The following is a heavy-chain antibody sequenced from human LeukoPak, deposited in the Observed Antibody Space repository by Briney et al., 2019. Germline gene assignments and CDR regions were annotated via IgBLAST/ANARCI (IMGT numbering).Heavy chain of an antibody. V-gene: IGHV3-23*01. CDR2: ISGSGGDT. Sequence: PGGSLRLSCAASGFTFSNSAMSWVRQGPGKGLEWVSGISGSGGDTYYADSVKGRFTISRDNSMNTLYVHMNSLRAEDTAVYFCAKAAVAGLVYYYGMDVWGQGTTVTVSS. J-gene: IGHJ6*02. D-gene: IGHD6-19*01. CDR1: GFTFSNSA. CDR3: AKAAVAGLVYYYGMDV.